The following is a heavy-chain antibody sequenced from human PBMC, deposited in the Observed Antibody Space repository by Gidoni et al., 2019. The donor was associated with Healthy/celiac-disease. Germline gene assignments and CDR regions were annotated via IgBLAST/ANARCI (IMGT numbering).Heavy chain of an antibody. Sequence: QVQLVQYGAAVKKPGASATDSCTASGYTFTSCDINWVRQATGQGLEWMGWMNPNSGNTGYAQKFQVRVTMTRNTTISTAYMELSSLRSEDTAVYYCARLPDCSSTSCYYYGMDVWGQGTTVTVSS. J-gene: IGHJ6*02. CDR2: MNPNSGNT. D-gene: IGHD2-2*01. CDR1: GYTFTSCD. CDR3: ARLPDCSSTSCYYYGMDV. V-gene: IGHV1-8*01.